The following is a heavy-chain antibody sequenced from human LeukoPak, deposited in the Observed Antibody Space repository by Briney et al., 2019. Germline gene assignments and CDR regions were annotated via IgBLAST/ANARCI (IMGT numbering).Heavy chain of an antibody. CDR3: ALEAPGSCYFDY. CDR2: INPSDGST. Sequence: EASVKVSCKASGYTFTSYFMHWVRQAPEQGLEWMGIINPSDGSTSYAQKLQGRVTMTRDTSTSTVYMDLSLRSEDTAVYYCALEAPGSCYFDYWGQGTLVTVSS. V-gene: IGHV1-46*04. CDR1: GYTFTSYF. D-gene: IGHD3-3*01. J-gene: IGHJ4*02.